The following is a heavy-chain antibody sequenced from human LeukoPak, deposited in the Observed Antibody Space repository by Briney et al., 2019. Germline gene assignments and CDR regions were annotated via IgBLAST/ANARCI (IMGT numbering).Heavy chain of an antibody. CDR3: ARERGSGRYYFDS. CDR2: ISSSGATT. J-gene: IGHJ4*02. Sequence: GGPLRLSCAASGFTFSSYEMNWVRQAPGKGLEWVSYISSSGATTHYADSVKGRFTISRDNAKNSLYLQMNSLRAEDTAVYYCARERGSGRYYFDSWGQGTLVTVSS. CDR1: GFTFSSYE. V-gene: IGHV3-48*03. D-gene: IGHD6-19*01.